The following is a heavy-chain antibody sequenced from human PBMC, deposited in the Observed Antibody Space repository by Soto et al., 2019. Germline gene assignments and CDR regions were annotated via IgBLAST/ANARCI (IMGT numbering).Heavy chain of an antibody. J-gene: IGHJ6*02. CDR2: ISSSSSYI. Sequence: GGSLRLSCAASGFTFSSYSMNWVRQAPGKGLEWVSSISSSSSYIYYADSVKGRFTISRDNAKNSLYLQMNSLRAEDTAVYYCASPGLLSRYYYYGMDVWGQGTTVTVSS. D-gene: IGHD2-21*02. CDR3: ASPGLLSRYYYYGMDV. V-gene: IGHV3-21*01. CDR1: GFTFSSYS.